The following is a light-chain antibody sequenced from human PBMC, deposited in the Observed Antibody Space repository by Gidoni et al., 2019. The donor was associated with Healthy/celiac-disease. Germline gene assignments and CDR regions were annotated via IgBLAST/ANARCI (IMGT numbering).Light chain of an antibody. CDR1: QRVSSSY. V-gene: IGKV3-20*01. CDR2: GAS. J-gene: IGKJ4*01. Sequence: EIVLTQPPGTLSLSPGERATLSCRASQRVSSSYLAWYQQKPGQAPRLLIYGASSRATGIPDRVSGSGSGTDFTLTISRLEPEDFAVYYCQQYGSSPLTFGGGTKVEIK. CDR3: QQYGSSPLT.